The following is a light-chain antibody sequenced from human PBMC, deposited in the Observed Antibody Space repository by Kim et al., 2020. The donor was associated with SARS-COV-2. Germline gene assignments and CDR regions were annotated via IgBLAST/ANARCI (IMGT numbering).Light chain of an antibody. Sequence: EVVMTQSPATLSVSPGERATLSCRASQSVSNNLAWYQQKPGQAPRLLIYYASTRATGVPARFSGSGSGTEFTLTISSLQSEDFAVYYCQQYNNWPPLTFGGGTKVEI. CDR2: YAS. V-gene: IGKV3D-15*01. CDR1: QSVSNN. CDR3: QQYNNWPPLT. J-gene: IGKJ4*01.